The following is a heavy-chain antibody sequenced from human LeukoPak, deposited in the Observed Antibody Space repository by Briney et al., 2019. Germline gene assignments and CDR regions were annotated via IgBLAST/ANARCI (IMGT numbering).Heavy chain of an antibody. D-gene: IGHD3-22*01. CDR1: GGTFSSYA. CDR2: INPSGGST. Sequence: GASVKVSCKASGGTFSSYAISWVRQAPGQGLEWMGIINPSGGSTTYAQKFQGRVTMTKDTSTSTVYLELSSLRSEDTAVYYCARADSADYYDRSGSIDYWGQGTLVPVSS. J-gene: IGHJ4*02. CDR3: ARADSADYYDRSGSIDY. V-gene: IGHV1-46*01.